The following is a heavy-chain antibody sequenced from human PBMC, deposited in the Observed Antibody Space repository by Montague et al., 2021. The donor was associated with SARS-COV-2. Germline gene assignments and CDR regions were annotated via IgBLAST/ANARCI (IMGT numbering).Heavy chain of an antibody. Sequence: LRLSCAASGFTFSSYWMHWVRQAPGKGLVWVSRINSDGSSTSYADSVKGRFTISRDNAKNTLYLQMNSLRAEDTAVYYCITMIVVAEDYFDYWGQGTLVTVSS. CDR1: GFTFSSYW. CDR3: ITMIVVAEDYFDY. D-gene: IGHD3-22*01. CDR2: INSDGSST. V-gene: IGHV3-74*01. J-gene: IGHJ4*02.